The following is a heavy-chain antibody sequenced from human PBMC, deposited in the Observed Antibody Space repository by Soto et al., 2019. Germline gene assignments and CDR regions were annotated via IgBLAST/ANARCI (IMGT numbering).Heavy chain of an antibody. CDR2: TWYDGSNK. D-gene: IGHD1-7*01. CDR1: GFTFNNFG. V-gene: IGHV3-33*01. CDR3: ARDKAAGTTSLFDP. J-gene: IGHJ5*02. Sequence: QPGGSLRLSCAASGFTFNNFGMHWVRQAPGKGLEWVAVTWYDGSNKYYGDSVKGRFTISRDNSKSTLYLQMNSLRAEDTAVYYCARDKAAGTTSLFDPWGQGTLVTVSS.